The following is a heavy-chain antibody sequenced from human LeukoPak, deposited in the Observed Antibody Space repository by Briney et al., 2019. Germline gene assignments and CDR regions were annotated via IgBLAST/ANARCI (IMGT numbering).Heavy chain of an antibody. CDR3: ARSREIGGRGNYDSSGYYRVRVYYFDY. CDR1: GYTFTSYY. V-gene: IGHV1-46*01. Sequence: ASVKVSCKASGYTFTSYYMHWVRQAPGQGLEWMGIINPSGGSTSYAQKFQGRVTMTRDTSTSTVYMELSSLRSEDTAVYYCARSREIGGRGNYDSSGYYRVRVYYFDYWGQGTLVTVPS. D-gene: IGHD3-22*01. CDR2: INPSGGST. J-gene: IGHJ4*02.